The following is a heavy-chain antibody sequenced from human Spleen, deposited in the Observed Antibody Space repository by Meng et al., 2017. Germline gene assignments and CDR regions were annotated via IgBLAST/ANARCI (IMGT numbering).Heavy chain of an antibody. Sequence: QVQLVESGGGVVQPGRSLRLSCAASGFTFSSYAMHWVRQDPGKGLEWVAVISYDGSNKYYADSVKGRFTISRDNSKNTLYLQMNSLRAEDTAVYYCVRDGPGSGSDYWGQGTLVTVSS. D-gene: IGHD1-26*01. CDR2: ISYDGSNK. J-gene: IGHJ4*02. CDR3: VRDGPGSGSDY. CDR1: GFTFSSYA. V-gene: IGHV3-30-3*01.